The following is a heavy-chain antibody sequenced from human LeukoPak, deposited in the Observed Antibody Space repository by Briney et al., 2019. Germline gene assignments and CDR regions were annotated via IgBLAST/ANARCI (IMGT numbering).Heavy chain of an antibody. CDR2: IYPGDSDT. Sequence: GESLKISCKGSGYSFTSYWIGWVRQMPGKGLEWMGIIYPGDSDTRYSPSFQGQVTISADKSISTAYLQRSSLKASDTAMYYCARSTRLQGYYMDVWGKGTTVTVSS. CDR3: ARSTRLQGYYMDV. J-gene: IGHJ6*03. D-gene: IGHD4-11*01. V-gene: IGHV5-51*01. CDR1: GYSFTSYW.